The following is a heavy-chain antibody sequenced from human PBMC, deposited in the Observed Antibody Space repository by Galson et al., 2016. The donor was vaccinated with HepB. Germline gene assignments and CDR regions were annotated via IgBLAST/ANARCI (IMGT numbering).Heavy chain of an antibody. J-gene: IGHJ3*02. V-gene: IGHV3-53*04. CDR3: ARGAGYSSSWYAAGRAFDI. Sequence: SLRLSCAASGFTVSRNYMSWVRQAPGKGLECVSVIYSSDTPYYADSVKGRFTISRHNSRSTLYLQMNSLRAEDTALYYCARGAGYSSSWYAAGRAFDIWGQGTVVTVSS. CDR1: GFTVSRNY. CDR2: IYSSDTP. D-gene: IGHD6-13*01.